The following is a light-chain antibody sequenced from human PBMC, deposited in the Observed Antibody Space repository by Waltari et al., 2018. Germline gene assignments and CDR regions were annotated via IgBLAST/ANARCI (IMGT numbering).Light chain of an antibody. CDR1: SSDVGGYNY. CDR3: SSYAGSSPYV. J-gene: IGLJ1*01. Sequence: QSALTQPPSASGSPGQSVTISCTGTSSDVGGYNYVSGYQQHPGKAPKLMIYEVSKRPSGFPDRFSGAKSGTTASLTVSGRQAEDEADYYCSSYAGSSPYVFGTGTKVTVL. V-gene: IGLV2-8*01. CDR2: EVS.